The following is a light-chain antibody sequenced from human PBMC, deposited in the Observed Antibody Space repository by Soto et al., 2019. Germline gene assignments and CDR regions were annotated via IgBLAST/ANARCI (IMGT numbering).Light chain of an antibody. CDR2: EGS. Sequence: QSVLTQPASVSGSPGQSITISCTGTSSDVGSYNLVSWHQQHPGKAPKLMIYEGSKRPSGVSNRFSGSKSGNTASLTISGLQAEDEADYYCCSYAHINPLVFGGGTKLTVL. CDR3: CSYAHINPLV. J-gene: IGLJ2*01. V-gene: IGLV2-23*01. CDR1: SSDVGSYNL.